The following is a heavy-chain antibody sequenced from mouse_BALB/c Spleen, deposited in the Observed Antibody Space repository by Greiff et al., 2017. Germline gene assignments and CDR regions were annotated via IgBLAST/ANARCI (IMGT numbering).Heavy chain of an antibody. D-gene: IGHD2-12*01. CDR3: AYYKGYFDV. CDR2: IDPYNGGT. Sequence: LLESGPELVKPGASVKVSCKASGYAFTSYNMYWVKQSHGKSLEWIGYIDPYNGGTSYNQKFKGKATLTVDKSSSTAYMHLNSLTSEDSAVYYCAYYKGYFDVWGAGTTVTVSS. J-gene: IGHJ1*01. CDR1: GYAFTSYN. V-gene: IGHV1S135*01.